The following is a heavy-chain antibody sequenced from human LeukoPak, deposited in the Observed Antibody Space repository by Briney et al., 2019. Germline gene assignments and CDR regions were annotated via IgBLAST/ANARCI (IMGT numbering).Heavy chain of an antibody. J-gene: IGHJ5*02. CDR1: GGSISSYF. CDR2: FSYSGST. Sequence: PSETLSLTCTVSGGSISSYFWSWIRQPPGKGLEWIGFFSYSGSTNYNPSLKSRATISVDTSKNQFSLKLSSVTAADTAVYYCARGDFWSGYAWFDPWGQGTLVTVSS. V-gene: IGHV4-59*08. D-gene: IGHD3-3*01. CDR3: ARGDFWSGYAWFDP.